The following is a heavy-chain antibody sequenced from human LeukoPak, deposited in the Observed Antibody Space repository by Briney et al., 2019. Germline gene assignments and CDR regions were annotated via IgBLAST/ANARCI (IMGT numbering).Heavy chain of an antibody. CDR3: ATRYCSSTTCYAFDY. CDR1: GFAVSSNY. Sequence: GGSLRLSCAASGFAVSSNYMSWVRQAPGKGLEWVSSISSSSGYIYYADSVKGRFTISRDNAKNSLYLQMNSLRAEDTAVYYCATRYCSSTTCYAFDYWGQGTLVTVSS. CDR2: ISSSSGYI. J-gene: IGHJ4*02. V-gene: IGHV3-21*01. D-gene: IGHD2-2*01.